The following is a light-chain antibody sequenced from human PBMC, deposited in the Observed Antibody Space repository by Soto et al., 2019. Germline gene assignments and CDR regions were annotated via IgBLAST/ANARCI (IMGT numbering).Light chain of an antibody. J-gene: IGLJ1*01. CDR3: QSYDNSPSTYV. CDR1: SSDVGGYNY. CDR2: EVN. V-gene: IGLV2-8*01. Sequence: QSVLTQPPSASGSPGQSVAISCTGTSSDVGGYNYVSWYQQHPGKAPKLMIYEVNKRPSGVPDRFSGSKSGNTASLTVSGLQAEDEADYYCQSYDNSPSTYVFGTGTKVTVL.